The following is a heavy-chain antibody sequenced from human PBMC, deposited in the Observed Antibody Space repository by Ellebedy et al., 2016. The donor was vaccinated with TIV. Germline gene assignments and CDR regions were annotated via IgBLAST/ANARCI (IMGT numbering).Heavy chain of an antibody. CDR3: AIRYSSGWSLDY. Sequence: ASVKVSCXASGYTFTSYYMHWVRQAPGQGLGWMGIINPSGGRTSYAQKFQGRVTMTRDTSTSTVYMELSSLRSEDTAVYYCAIRYSSGWSLDYWGQGTLVTVSS. D-gene: IGHD6-19*01. J-gene: IGHJ4*02. V-gene: IGHV1-46*01. CDR2: INPSGGRT. CDR1: GYTFTSYY.